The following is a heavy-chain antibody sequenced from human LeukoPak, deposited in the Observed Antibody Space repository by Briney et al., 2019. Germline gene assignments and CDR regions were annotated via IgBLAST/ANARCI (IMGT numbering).Heavy chain of an antibody. V-gene: IGHV3-48*01. CDR3: ASAAGKIGGWFDP. D-gene: IGHD6-13*01. Sequence: GGSLRLSCAASGFTFSSYSMNWVRQAPGKGLEWVSYISSSSSTLYYADSVKGRFTISRDNSKNTLYLQMNSLRAEDTAVYYCASAAGKIGGWFDPWGQGTLVTVSS. CDR1: GFTFSSYS. CDR2: ISSSSSTL. J-gene: IGHJ5*02.